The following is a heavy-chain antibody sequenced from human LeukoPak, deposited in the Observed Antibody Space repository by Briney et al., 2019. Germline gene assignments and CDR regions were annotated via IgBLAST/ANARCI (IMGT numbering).Heavy chain of an antibody. J-gene: IGHJ4*02. CDR1: GFTVSNNY. D-gene: IGHD5-24*01. CDR2: IYSGGST. CDR3: ARRDDHHGTDY. Sequence: GGSLRLSCVVSGFTVSNNYMSWVRQAPRKGLEWVSLIYSGGSTYYPDSVKGRFTIPRANSKNTVYLQMNSLRAEDTAMYYCARRDDHHGTDYSGQGTLVTVSS. V-gene: IGHV3-53*01.